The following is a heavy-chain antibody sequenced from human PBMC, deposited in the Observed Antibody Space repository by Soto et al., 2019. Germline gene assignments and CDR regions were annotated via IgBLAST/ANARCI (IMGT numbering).Heavy chain of an antibody. CDR2: INHSGST. D-gene: IGHD1-26*01. CDR1: GGSFSGYY. J-gene: IGHJ6*02. CDR3: ARGGYSGSYCAYYYYGMDV. Sequence: SETLSLTCAVYGGSFSGYYWSWIRQPPGKGLEWIGEINHSGSTNYNPSLKSRVTISVDTSKDQFSLKLSSVTAAGTAVYDCARGGYSGSYCAYYYYGMDVWGQGTTVTVSS. V-gene: IGHV4-34*01.